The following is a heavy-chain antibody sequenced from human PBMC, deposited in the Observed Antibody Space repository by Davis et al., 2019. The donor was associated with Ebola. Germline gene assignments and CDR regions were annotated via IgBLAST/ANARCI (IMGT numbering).Heavy chain of an antibody. Sequence: PSETLSLTCTVSGGSISSHYWSWIRQPPGKGLEWIGYIYYSGSTNYNPSLKSRVTISVDTSKNQFSLKLSSVTAADTAVYYCARLSLPMYYDYIWGSHRGDYYFDYWGQGTLVTVSS. CDR1: GGSISSHY. D-gene: IGHD3-16*01. CDR3: ARLSLPMYYDYIWGSHRGDYYFDY. V-gene: IGHV4-59*11. CDR2: IYYSGST. J-gene: IGHJ4*02.